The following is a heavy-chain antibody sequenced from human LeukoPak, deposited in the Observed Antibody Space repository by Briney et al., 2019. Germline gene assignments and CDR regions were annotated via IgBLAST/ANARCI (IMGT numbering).Heavy chain of an antibody. CDR1: GYTFTSYY. V-gene: IGHV1-69*13. D-gene: IGHD6-19*01. J-gene: IGHJ4*02. Sequence: SVKVSCKASGYTFTSYYMHWVRQAPGQGLEWMGGIIPIFGTANYAQKFQGRVTITADESTSTAYMELSSLRSEDTAVYYCAIPGYSSGWYYFDYWGQGTLVTVSS. CDR3: AIPGYSSGWYYFDY. CDR2: IIPIFGTA.